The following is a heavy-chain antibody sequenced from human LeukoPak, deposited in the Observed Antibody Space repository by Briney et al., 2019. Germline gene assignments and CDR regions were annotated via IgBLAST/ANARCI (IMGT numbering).Heavy chain of an antibody. CDR1: GGSISSGGYY. J-gene: IGHJ4*02. CDR2: IYYSGST. CDR3: ARDARDYSKDY. D-gene: IGHD4-11*01. V-gene: IGHV4-31*03. Sequence: SETLSLTCTVSGGSISSGGYYWSWIRQHPGKGLEWIGYIYYSGSTCYNPSLKSRVTISVDTSKNQFSLKLSSVTAADTAVYYCARDARDYSKDYWGQGTLVTVSS.